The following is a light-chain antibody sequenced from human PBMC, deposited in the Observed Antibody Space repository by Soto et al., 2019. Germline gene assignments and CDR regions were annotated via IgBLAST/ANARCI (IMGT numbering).Light chain of an antibody. Sequence: QSALTQPRSVSGSPGHSVTISCTGTSSDVGGYSYVSWYQQHPGKAPKLMISDVSKRPSGVPDRFSGSKFGNTASLTISGLQAEDEADYYCRSYAGAFTYVFGSGTKGHRP. J-gene: IGLJ1*01. V-gene: IGLV2-11*01. CDR3: RSYAGAFTYV. CDR2: DVS. CDR1: SSDVGGYSY.